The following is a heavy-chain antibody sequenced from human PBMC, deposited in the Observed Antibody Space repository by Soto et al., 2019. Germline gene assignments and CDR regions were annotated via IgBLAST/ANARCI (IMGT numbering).Heavy chain of an antibody. CDR3: ARGLYSSPAYFFDS. V-gene: IGHV1-2*02. Sequence: QVQLVQSGAEVRKPGASVQVSCNVTGYTFSGHYLHWVRQAPGQGLEWMGWINPKSGGTNYAQKFQDRVTMTADTSVSAASMELTSLRYDDTAVFYCARGLYSSPAYFFDSLGQGTLVTVSA. CDR1: GYTFSGHY. CDR2: INPKSGGT. J-gene: IGHJ4*02. D-gene: IGHD6-13*01.